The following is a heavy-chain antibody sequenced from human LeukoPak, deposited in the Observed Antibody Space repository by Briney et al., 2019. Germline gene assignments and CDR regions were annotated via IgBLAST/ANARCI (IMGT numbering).Heavy chain of an antibody. CDR2: FDPEDGET. CDR3: ATGRYSSSSLNWFDP. J-gene: IGHJ5*02. D-gene: IGHD6-6*01. CDR1: GYTLTELS. V-gene: IGHV1-24*01. Sequence: ASVKVSCKVSGYTLTELSMHWVRQAPGKGLEWMGGFDPEDGETIYAQKFQGRVTMTEDTSTDTAYMELSSLRSEDTAVCYCATGRYSSSSLNWFDPWGQGTLVTVSS.